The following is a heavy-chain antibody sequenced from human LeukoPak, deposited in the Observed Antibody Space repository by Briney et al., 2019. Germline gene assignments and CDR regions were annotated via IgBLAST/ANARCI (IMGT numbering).Heavy chain of an antibody. Sequence: GGSLRLSCAASGFTFSSYWMAWVRQAPGKGLEWVANIKGDESARHQADSVKGRFTISRDNARNSLYLQMTNLRGDDTAVYYCARDVVGSLDYWGQGTLVTVSS. J-gene: IGHJ4*02. V-gene: IGHV3-7*01. D-gene: IGHD1-26*01. CDR3: ARDVVGSLDY. CDR2: IKGDESAR. CDR1: GFTFSSYW.